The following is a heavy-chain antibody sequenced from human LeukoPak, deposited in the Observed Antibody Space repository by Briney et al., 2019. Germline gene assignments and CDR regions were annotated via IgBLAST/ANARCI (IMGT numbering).Heavy chain of an antibody. Sequence: SETLSLTCTVSGVSISSSNSYWGWIRQPPGKGLEWIGSIYSTGDTYYNASLKSRVTISIDTSKNQISLRLTSVTATDTAMYYCARQTGSGLFTLPGGQGTLVTVSS. CDR2: IYSTGDT. CDR1: GVSISSSNSY. CDR3: ARQTGSGLFTLP. D-gene: IGHD3/OR15-3a*01. J-gene: IGHJ4*02. V-gene: IGHV4-39*01.